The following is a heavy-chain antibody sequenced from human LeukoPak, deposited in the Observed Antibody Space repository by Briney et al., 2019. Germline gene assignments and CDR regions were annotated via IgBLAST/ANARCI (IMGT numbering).Heavy chain of an antibody. CDR1: GGSISSYY. D-gene: IGHD2-2*01. Sequence: PSETLSLTCTVSGGSISSYYWSWIRQPAGKGLEWIGRIYTSGSTNYNPSLKSRVTMSVDTSKNQFSLKLSPVTAADTAVYYCARHLRRSSNRYFEYWGQGSLVTVSS. CDR3: ARHLRRSSNRYFEY. V-gene: IGHV4-4*07. CDR2: IYTSGST. J-gene: IGHJ4*02.